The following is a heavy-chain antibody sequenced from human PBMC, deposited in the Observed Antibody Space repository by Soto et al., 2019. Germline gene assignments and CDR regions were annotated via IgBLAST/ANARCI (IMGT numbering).Heavy chain of an antibody. Sequence: SETLSLTCGVYGGSFRNYYWIWVRQPPGKGLEWIGEVNHSGEATYNPSLQSRITISLDTSNNQFSLKMTSVTAADTAMYFCTREERSPRSWFDPWGQGTQVTVSS. V-gene: IGHV4-34*01. J-gene: IGHJ5*02. CDR1: GGSFRNYY. D-gene: IGHD6-25*01. CDR3: TREERSPRSWFDP. CDR2: VNHSGEA.